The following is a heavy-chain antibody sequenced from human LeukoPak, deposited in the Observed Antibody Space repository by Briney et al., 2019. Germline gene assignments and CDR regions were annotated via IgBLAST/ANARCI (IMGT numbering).Heavy chain of an antibody. D-gene: IGHD6-19*01. CDR3: ARDHNQWLGYFDY. CDR1: GYTFTTYY. CDR2: INPNSGGT. Sequence: ASVKVSCKASGYTFTTYYMHWVRQAPGQGLEWMGRINPNSGGTNYAQKFQGRVTMTRDTSISTAYMELSRLRSDDTAVYYCARDHNQWLGYFDYWGQGTLVTVSS. J-gene: IGHJ4*02. V-gene: IGHV1-2*06.